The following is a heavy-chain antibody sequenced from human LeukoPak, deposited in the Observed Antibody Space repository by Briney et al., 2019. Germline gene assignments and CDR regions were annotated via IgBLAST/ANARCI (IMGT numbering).Heavy chain of an antibody. CDR1: GYTFTSYY. CDR2: TKPSGGST. J-gene: IGHJ5*02. V-gene: IGHV1-46*01. Sequence: ASVKLSCKASGYTFTSYYMHWVRQAPGQGLEWMGITKPSGGSTSYAQKFQGRITMTRDTSTSTVYMELSSLRSEDTAVYYCARALYGSRSYQGDNWFDPWGQGTLVTVSS. CDR3: ARALYGSRSYQGDNWFDP. D-gene: IGHD3-10*01.